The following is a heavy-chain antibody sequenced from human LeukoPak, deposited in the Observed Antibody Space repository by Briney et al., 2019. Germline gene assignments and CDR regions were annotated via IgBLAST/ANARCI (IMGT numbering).Heavy chain of an antibody. CDR2: ISSNVVST. V-gene: IGHV3-64D*06. CDR1: GFTFSSYA. CDR3: VKKAVGGAKGWFDP. D-gene: IGHD1-26*01. Sequence: GGSLRLSCSASGFTFSSYAMYWVRQAPGKGLEYVSAISSNVVSTYYADSVKGRFTISRVNSKNTLYLQMTSLRDEDTAVYYCVKKAVGGAKGWFDPWGQGTLVTVSS. J-gene: IGHJ5*02.